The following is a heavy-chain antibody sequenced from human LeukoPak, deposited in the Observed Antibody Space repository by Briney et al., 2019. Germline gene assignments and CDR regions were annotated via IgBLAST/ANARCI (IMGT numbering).Heavy chain of an antibody. Sequence: SETLSLTCAVYGGSFSGYYWSWIRQTPGKGLEWIGENNHSGSTNYNPALTSRVTITVDTSKNQFSLKLSSVTAADTAVYYCARGGFGAPFDYWGQGTLVTVSS. CDR1: GGSFSGYY. CDR3: ARGGFGAPFDY. J-gene: IGHJ4*02. CDR2: NNHSGST. V-gene: IGHV4-34*01. D-gene: IGHD3-10*01.